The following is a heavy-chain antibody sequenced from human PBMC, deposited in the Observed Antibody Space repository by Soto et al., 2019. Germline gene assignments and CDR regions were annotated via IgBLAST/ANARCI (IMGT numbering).Heavy chain of an antibody. D-gene: IGHD1-1*01. CDR2: ISGSGGSI. Sequence: EMQLLESGGGLVQPGGSLRLSCAASGFTFSTYAMNWVRQAPGNGLEWVSAISGSGGSIHYADSVKGRFTISRDNSKNTLYLQMNSLRDEDTAVYHCVKGYWKGDVWGQGTRVTVSS. J-gene: IGHJ6*02. CDR3: VKGYWKGDV. CDR1: GFTFSTYA. V-gene: IGHV3-23*01.